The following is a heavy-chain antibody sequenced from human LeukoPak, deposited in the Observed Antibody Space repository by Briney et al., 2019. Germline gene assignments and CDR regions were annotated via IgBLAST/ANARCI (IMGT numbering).Heavy chain of an antibody. J-gene: IGHJ6*02. CDR3: ARHLDSSGYIYYYYGMDV. Sequence: SETLSLTCTVSGGSISSYYWSWIRQPPGKGLEWIGYIYYSGITNYNPSLKSRVTISVDTSKNQFSLKLSSVTAADTAVYYCARHLDSSGYIYYYYGMDVWGQGTTVTVSS. CDR1: GGSISSYY. CDR2: IYYSGIT. D-gene: IGHD3-22*01. V-gene: IGHV4-59*08.